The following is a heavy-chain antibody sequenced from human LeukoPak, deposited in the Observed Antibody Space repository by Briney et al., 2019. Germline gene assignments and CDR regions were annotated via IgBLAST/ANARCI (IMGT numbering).Heavy chain of an antibody. CDR3: AKDQRFAISNYDY. CDR2: ISSSSTYI. J-gene: IGHJ4*02. D-gene: IGHD3-16*01. Sequence: PGGSLRLSCAASGFTFSSYTMNWVRQAPGKGLEWVSSISSSSTYINYADSVKGRFTISRDNSKNTLYLQMNSLRAEDTAVYFCAKDQRFAISNYDYWGQGTLVTVSS. V-gene: IGHV3-21*04. CDR1: GFTFSSYT.